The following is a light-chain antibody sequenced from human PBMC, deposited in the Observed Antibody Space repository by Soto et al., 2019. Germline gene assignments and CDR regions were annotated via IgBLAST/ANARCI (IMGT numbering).Light chain of an antibody. Sequence: EIVLTQSPGTLSLSPGERATLSCRASQSVSSSDLAWYQQKPGQAPRLLIYGASSRATGIPDRFSGSGSGTDFTLTLSSLEPEDFAVYYCQQYGSSPLCTFDPGTKVDIK. CDR3: QQYGSSPLCT. V-gene: IGKV3-20*01. CDR2: GAS. CDR1: QSVSSSD. J-gene: IGKJ3*01.